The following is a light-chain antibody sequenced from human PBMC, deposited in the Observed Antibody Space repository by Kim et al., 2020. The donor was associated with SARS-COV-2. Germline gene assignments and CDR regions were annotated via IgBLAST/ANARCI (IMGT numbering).Light chain of an antibody. J-gene: IGKJ1*01. Sequence: DIQMTQSPSSLSASVGDRVTITCRASQDISNYLAWYQLKPGKAPKLLIYAASALQPGVPSRFSGSGSGTDFTLTVTSLQPEDVAAYYCQQCDSAPLTFGQGTKVDIK. CDR1: QDISNY. V-gene: IGKV1-27*01. CDR3: QQCDSAPLT. CDR2: AAS.